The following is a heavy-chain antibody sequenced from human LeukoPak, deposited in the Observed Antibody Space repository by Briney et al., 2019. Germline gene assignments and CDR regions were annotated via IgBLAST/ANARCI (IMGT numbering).Heavy chain of an antibody. CDR2: IYPGDSYT. Sequence: GGALEISLQGSGYRFTTYWIGWGRPMPGKGRGGMGIIYPGDSYTRYSPSFQGQVTISADKSISTAYLQWSSLKASDTAMYYCARAGIAVAGTKQANWFDPWGQGTLVTVSS. CDR3: ARAGIAVAGTKQANWFDP. D-gene: IGHD6-19*01. CDR1: GYRFTTYW. J-gene: IGHJ5*02. V-gene: IGHV5-51*01.